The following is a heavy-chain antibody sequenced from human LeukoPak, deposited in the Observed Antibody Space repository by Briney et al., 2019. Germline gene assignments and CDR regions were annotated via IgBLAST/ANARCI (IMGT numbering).Heavy chain of an antibody. CDR3: ARDQYSSSWYAGFDY. V-gene: IGHV1-2*02. Sequence: ASVKVSCKASGYTFTGYYMHWVRQAPGQGLEWMGWMNPNSGGTNYAQKLQGRVTMTTDTSTSTAYMELRSLRSDDTAVYYCARDQYSSSWYAGFDYWGQGTLVTVSS. D-gene: IGHD6-13*01. CDR1: GYTFTGYY. J-gene: IGHJ4*02. CDR2: MNPNSGGT.